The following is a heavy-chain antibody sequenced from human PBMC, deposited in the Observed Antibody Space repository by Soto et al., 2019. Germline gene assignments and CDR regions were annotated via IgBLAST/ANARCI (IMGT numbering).Heavy chain of an antibody. J-gene: IGHJ4*02. D-gene: IGHD2-15*01. V-gene: IGHV4-30-4*01. CDR3: AREENCSGGSCYN. Sequence: SETLSLTCTVSGGSISSGDYYWSWIRQPPGKGLEWIGYIYYSGSTYYNPSLKSRVTISVDTSKNQFSLKLSSVTAADTAVYYGAREENCSGGSCYNWGQGTLVTVSS. CDR1: GGSISSGDYY. CDR2: IYYSGST.